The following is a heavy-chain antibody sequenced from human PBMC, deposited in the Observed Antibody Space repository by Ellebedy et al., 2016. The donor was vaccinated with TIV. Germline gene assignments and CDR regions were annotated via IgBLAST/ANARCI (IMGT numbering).Heavy chain of an antibody. J-gene: IGHJ4*01. D-gene: IGHD6-19*01. V-gene: IGHV3-7*01. CDR3: ARDQWLGRAYYFDY. Sequence: GGSLRLSCAASGFTFSNYWVSWVRQAPGKGLEWVANIKQDGSETYYVDSVKGRFSISRDNAKKSLYLQMNSLRDEDTALYYCARDQWLGRAYYFDYWGQGTLVTVSS. CDR2: IKQDGSET. CDR1: GFTFSNYW.